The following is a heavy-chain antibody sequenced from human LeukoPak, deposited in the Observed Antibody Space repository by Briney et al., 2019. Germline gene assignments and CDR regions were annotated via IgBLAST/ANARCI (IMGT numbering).Heavy chain of an antibody. J-gene: IGHJ6*02. D-gene: IGHD6-13*01. Sequence: GASVKVSCKVSGYTLTELSMHWVRQAPGKGLEWMGGFDPEDGETIYAQKFQGRVTMTEGTSTDTAYMELSSLRSEDTAVYYCATDLSSAYSSSWNLYYYYYGMDVWGQGTTVTVSS. CDR3: ATDLSSAYSSSWNLYYYYYGMDV. CDR2: FDPEDGET. V-gene: IGHV1-24*01. CDR1: GYTLTELS.